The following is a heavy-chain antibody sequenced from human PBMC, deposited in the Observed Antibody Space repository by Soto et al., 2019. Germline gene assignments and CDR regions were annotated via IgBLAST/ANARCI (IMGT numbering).Heavy chain of an antibody. Sequence: CSMRLSCAACGLTFTNYDMSWVRQDPGKGLELVSFFSGSGSGPYYANSVKGRFTISRDTSKNMLYLQMNSLRAEDTAIYYCAKDSHWAIISPTHDYWGHGTLVTVSS. V-gene: IGHV3-23*01. D-gene: IGHD7-27*01. CDR2: FSGSGSGP. CDR1: GLTFTNYD. CDR3: AKDSHWAIISPTHDY. J-gene: IGHJ4*01.